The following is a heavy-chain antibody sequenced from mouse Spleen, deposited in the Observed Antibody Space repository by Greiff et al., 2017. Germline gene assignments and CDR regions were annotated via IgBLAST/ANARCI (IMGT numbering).Heavy chain of an antibody. CDR3: ARQGVVAPYYAMDY. V-gene: IGHV5-9-3*01. J-gene: IGHJ4*01. Sequence: EVQVVESGGGLVKPGGSLKLSCAASGFTFSSYAMSWVRQTPEKRLEWVATISSGGSYTYYPDSVKGRFTISRDNAKNTLYLQMSSLRSEDTAMYYCARQGVVAPYYAMDYWGQGTSVTVSS. D-gene: IGHD1-1*01. CDR1: GFTFSSYA. CDR2: ISSGGSYT.